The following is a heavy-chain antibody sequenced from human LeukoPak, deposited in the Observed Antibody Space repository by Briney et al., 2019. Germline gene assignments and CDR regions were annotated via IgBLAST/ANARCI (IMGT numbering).Heavy chain of an antibody. V-gene: IGHV4-34*01. J-gene: IGHJ4*02. D-gene: IGHD4-17*01. Sequence: PSETLSLTCAVYGGSFSGYYWSWIRQPPGKGLEWIGEINHSGSTNYNPSLKSRVTISVDTSKDQFSLKLSSVTAADTAVYYCARASHDYGDYSHFDYWGQGTLVTVSS. CDR2: INHSGST. CDR1: GGSFSGYY. CDR3: ARASHDYGDYSHFDY.